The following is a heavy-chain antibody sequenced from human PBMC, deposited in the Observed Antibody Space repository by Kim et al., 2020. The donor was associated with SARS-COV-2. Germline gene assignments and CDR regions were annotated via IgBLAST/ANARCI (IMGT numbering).Heavy chain of an antibody. D-gene: IGHD2-15*01. CDR3: TRSLLADMVVAPLPEDV. CDR2: MNPNNGNT. CDR1: GYTFTSYN. Sequence: ASVKVSCKASGYTFTSYNINWVRQATGQGLEWMGWMNPNNGNTGYPQKFQGRVTLTRNTSIGTAFMELSSLRSEDTAVYYCTRSLLADMVVAPLPEDVWGQGTPVTVSS. V-gene: IGHV1-8*01. J-gene: IGHJ6*02.